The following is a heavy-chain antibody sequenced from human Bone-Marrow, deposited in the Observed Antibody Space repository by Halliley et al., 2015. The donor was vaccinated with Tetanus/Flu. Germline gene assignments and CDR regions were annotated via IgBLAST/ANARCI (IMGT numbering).Heavy chain of an antibody. D-gene: IGHD1-26*01. CDR3: ARAGLRIVGATYWFDP. CDR1: GYTFTTYY. CDR2: IYHDGST. V-gene: IGHV1-46*01. Sequence: QVQLVQSGAEVKKPGASVKVSCQASGYTFTTYYLHWVRQAPGQGLEWMGEIYHDGSTNYNPSLKSRVTISLDKSKSQFSLKLSSGPAADTAFYYCARAGLRIVGATYWFDPWGQGTLVTVSS. J-gene: IGHJ5*02.